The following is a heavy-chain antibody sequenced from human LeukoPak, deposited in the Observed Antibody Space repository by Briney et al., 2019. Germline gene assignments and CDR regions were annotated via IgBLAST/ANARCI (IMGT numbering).Heavy chain of an antibody. CDR1: GGSISSSSYY. V-gene: IGHV4-39*01. J-gene: IGHJ4*02. CDR3: ARTLFDYGDYHGGIFDY. CDR2: IYYSGST. D-gene: IGHD4-17*01. Sequence: PSETLSLTCTVSGGSISSSSYYWGWIRQPPGKGLEWIGSIYYSGSTYYNPSLKSRVTISVDTSKNQFSLKLSSVTAADTAVYYCARTLFDYGDYHGGIFDYWGQGTLVTVSS.